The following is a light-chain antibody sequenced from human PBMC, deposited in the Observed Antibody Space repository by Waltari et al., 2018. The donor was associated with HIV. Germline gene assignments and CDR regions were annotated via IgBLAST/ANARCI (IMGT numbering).Light chain of an antibody. CDR2: HKH. J-gene: IGLJ3*02. CDR3: QSYDASLSGLWV. Sequence: HSTLTQPPSVSGAPGQRITISCAGNMSNLGAGSAVHWYQQFPGSAPKLLILHKHHRPSCVPDRFSGSKSGPSASLAITGLQTEDEADYYCQSYDASLSGLWVFGGGTRLTVL. V-gene: IGLV1-40*01. CDR1: MSNLGAGSA.